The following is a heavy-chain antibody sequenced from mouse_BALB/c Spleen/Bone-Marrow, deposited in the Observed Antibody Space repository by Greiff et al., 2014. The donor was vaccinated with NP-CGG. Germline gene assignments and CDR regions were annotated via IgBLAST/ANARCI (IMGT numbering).Heavy chain of an antibody. CDR3: AREEYGNGFAY. J-gene: IGHJ3*01. CDR1: GYAFTSYN. CDR2: IDPYNGGT. Sequence: EVQLQESGPELVKPGASVKVSCKASGYAFTSYNMYWVKQSHGKSLEWIGHIDPYNGGTSYNQNFKGKATLTVDKSSSTAYMHLNSLTSEDSAVYYCAREEYGNGFAYWGQGTLVTVSA. V-gene: IGHV1S135*01. D-gene: IGHD2-10*02.